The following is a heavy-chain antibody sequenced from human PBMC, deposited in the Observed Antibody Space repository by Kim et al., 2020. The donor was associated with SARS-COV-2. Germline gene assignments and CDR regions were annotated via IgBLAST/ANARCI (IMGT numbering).Heavy chain of an antibody. Sequence: GGSLRLSCAASGFTFSSYGMHWVRQAPGKGLEWVAVIWYDGSNKYYADSVKGRFTISRDNSKNTLYLQMNSLRAEDTAVYYCARDLPRDGYIEDAFDIWGQGTMVTVSS. V-gene: IGHV3-33*08. D-gene: IGHD5-12*01. CDR1: GFTFSSYG. CDR2: IWYDGSNK. J-gene: IGHJ3*02. CDR3: ARDLPRDGYIEDAFDI.